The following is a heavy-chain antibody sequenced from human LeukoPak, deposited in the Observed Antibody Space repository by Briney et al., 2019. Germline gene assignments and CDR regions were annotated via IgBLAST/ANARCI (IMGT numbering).Heavy chain of an antibody. CDR2: ISSSSSYI. V-gene: IGHV3-21*01. CDR1: GFTFSSYS. J-gene: IGHJ4*02. D-gene: IGHD3-3*01. CDR3: AREGMDDFWDGYYFDY. Sequence: PGGSLRLSCAASGFTFSSYSMNWVRQAPGKGLEWVSSISSSSSYIYYADSVKGRFTISRDNAKNSLYLQMNSLRAEDTAVYYCAREGMDDFWDGYYFDYWGQGTLVTVSS.